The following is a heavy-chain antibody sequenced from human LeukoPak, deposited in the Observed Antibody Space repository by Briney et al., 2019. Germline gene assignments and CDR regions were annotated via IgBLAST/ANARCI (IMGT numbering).Heavy chain of an antibody. D-gene: IGHD6-6*01. V-gene: IGHV1-2*02. CDR3: ARELAARPGYYFDY. J-gene: IGHJ4*02. CDR2: INPNSGGT. Sequence: ASVKVSCKASGYTFTGYYMHWVRQAPGQGLEWMGWINPNSGGTNYAQKFQGRVTMTRDTSISTAYMELSRLRSDDTAVYYCARELAARPGYYFDYWGQGTLVTVSS. CDR1: GYTFTGYY.